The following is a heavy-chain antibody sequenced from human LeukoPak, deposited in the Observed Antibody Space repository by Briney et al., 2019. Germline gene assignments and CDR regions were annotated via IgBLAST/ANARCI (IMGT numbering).Heavy chain of an antibody. J-gene: IGHJ4*02. CDR2: ISGSGGST. D-gene: IGHD3-3*01. Sequence: GRSLRLSCAASGFTFSSYAMSWVRQAPGKGLEWVSAISGSGGSTYYADSVKGRFTISRDSSKNTLYLQMNSLRAEDTAVYYCAKELEWTPALDYWGQGTLVTASS. V-gene: IGHV3-23*01. CDR1: GFTFSSYA. CDR3: AKELEWTPALDY.